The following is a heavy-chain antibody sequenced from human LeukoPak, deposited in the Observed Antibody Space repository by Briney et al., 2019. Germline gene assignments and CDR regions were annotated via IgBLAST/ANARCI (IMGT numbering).Heavy chain of an antibody. CDR3: ARGTGMVRGTKRVPFDY. CDR1: GYTFTSYG. Sequence: GASVKVSCKASGYTFTSYGISWVRQAPGQGLEWMGWISACNGNTNYAQKLQGRVTMTTDTSTSTAYMELRSLRSDDTAVYYCARGTGMVRGTKRVPFDYWGQGTLVTVSS. V-gene: IGHV1-18*01. CDR2: ISACNGNT. D-gene: IGHD3-10*01. J-gene: IGHJ4*02.